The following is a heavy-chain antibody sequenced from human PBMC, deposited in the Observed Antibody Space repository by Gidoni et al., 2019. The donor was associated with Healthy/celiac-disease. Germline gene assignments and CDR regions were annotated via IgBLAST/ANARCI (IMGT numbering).Heavy chain of an antibody. D-gene: IGHD6-6*01. Sequence: EVQLVQSGAEVKQPGESLKNAWKGSGYSFTSYWTGWVRQMPGKGLEGKGIIYPGDSDTRYSPSFQGQVTISADKSISTAYLQWSSLKASDTAMYYCARPGIAARPSIDYYGMDVWGQGTTVTVSS. V-gene: IGHV5-51*01. CDR3: ARPGIAARPSIDYYGMDV. J-gene: IGHJ6*02. CDR1: GYSFTSYW. CDR2: IYPGDSDT.